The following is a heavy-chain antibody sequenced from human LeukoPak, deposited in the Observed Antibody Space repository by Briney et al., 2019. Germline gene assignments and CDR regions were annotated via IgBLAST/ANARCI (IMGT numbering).Heavy chain of an antibody. CDR1: GGSISSGSYY. V-gene: IGHV4-61*02. CDR2: IYTSGST. J-gene: IGHJ4*02. CDR3: ARDRSSGWTGVFDY. D-gene: IGHD6-19*01. Sequence: SQTLSLTCTVSGGSISSGSYYWSWIRQPAGKGLEWIGRIYTSGSTNYNPSLKSRVTISVDTSKNQFSLKLSSVTAADTAVYYCARDRSSGWTGVFDYWGQGTLVTVSS.